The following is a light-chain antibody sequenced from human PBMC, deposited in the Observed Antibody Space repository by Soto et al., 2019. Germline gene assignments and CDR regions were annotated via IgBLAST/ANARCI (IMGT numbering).Light chain of an antibody. V-gene: IGKV3-15*01. CDR3: QQYNNWPPIT. J-gene: IGKJ5*01. Sequence: EIMMTQSPATLSVSPGERATISCRASQSVSNNLAWYQQKPGQAPRLLIYYASTRATGIPARFSGSGSGTEFTPTISSLQSEDFALYYCQQYNNWPPITFGQGTRLEIK. CDR2: YAS. CDR1: QSVSNN.